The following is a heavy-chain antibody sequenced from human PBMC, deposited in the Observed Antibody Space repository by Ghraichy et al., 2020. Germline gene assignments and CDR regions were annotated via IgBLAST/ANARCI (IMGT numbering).Heavy chain of an antibody. D-gene: IGHD4-17*01. J-gene: IGHJ3*02. Sequence: ESLNISCTVSGGSISSYYWSWIRQPPGKGLEWIGYIYYSGSTNYNPSLKSRVTISVDTSKNQFSLKLSSVTAADTAVYYCARAHDYGDFDAFDIWGQGTMVTVSS. V-gene: IGHV4-59*01. CDR1: GGSISSYY. CDR2: IYYSGST. CDR3: ARAHDYGDFDAFDI.